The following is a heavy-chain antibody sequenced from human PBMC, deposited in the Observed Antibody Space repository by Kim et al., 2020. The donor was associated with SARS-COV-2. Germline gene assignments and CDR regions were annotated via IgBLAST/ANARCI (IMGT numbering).Heavy chain of an antibody. Sequence: SVKVSCKASGGTFSSYAISWVRQAPGQGLEWMGGIIPIFGTANYAQKFQGRVTITADESTSTAYMELSSLRSEDTAVYYCATNMGPSGSYTKASFFGVNWGQGTLVTVSS. D-gene: IGHD1-26*01. CDR1: GGTFSSYA. CDR3: ATNMGPSGSYTKASFFGVN. V-gene: IGHV1-69*13. J-gene: IGHJ4*02. CDR2: IIPIFGTA.